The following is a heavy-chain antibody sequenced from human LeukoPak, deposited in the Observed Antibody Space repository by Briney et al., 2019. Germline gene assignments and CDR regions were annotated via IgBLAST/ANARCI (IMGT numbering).Heavy chain of an antibody. CDR2: IYSGDNT. CDR3: AKGDYDYWGALDY. V-gene: IGHV3-53*01. J-gene: IGHJ4*02. D-gene: IGHD5-12*01. Sequence: GGSLRLSCAASGFTVSSNYMSWVRQAPGKGLEWVSVIYSGDNTYYADSVKGRFTISRDDSKNTLYLQMNSLRAEDTAVYYCAKGDYDYWGALDYWGQGTLVTVSS. CDR1: GFTVSSNY.